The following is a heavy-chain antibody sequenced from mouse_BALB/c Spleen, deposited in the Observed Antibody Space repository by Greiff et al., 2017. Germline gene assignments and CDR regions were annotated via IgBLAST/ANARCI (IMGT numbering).Heavy chain of an antibody. D-gene: IGHD2-4*01. Sequence: EVKLVESGGGLVKPGGSLKLSCAASGFTFSSYAMSWVRQTPEKRLEWVASISSGGSTYYPDSVKGRFTISRDNARNILYLQMSSLRSEDTAMYYCARGGYYDSVDYWGQGTTLTVSS. V-gene: IGHV5-6-5*01. CDR2: ISSGGST. CDR3: ARGGYYDSVDY. CDR1: GFTFSSYA. J-gene: IGHJ2*01.